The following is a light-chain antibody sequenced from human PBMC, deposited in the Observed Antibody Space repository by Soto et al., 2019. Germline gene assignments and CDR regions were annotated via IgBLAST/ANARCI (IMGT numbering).Light chain of an antibody. Sequence: DIQMTQSPSTLSASVGDRVTITCRASQSINNWLAWYQQKPGKAPKLLIYMASTLESGVPSRFSGSRSGTEFTLTISSLQPDDFPTYYCQQYNYYSWTFGQGTTVDIK. CDR3: QQYNYYSWT. CDR1: QSINNW. J-gene: IGKJ1*01. V-gene: IGKV1-5*03. CDR2: MAS.